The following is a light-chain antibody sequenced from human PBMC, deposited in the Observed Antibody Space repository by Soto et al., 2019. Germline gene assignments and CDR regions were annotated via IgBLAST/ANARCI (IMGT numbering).Light chain of an antibody. V-gene: IGKV3-20*01. CDR3: QQYGSSPLIS. CDR2: GAS. Sequence: VLTQSPGTLSLSPGESATLSCRASQTVSITYLTWYQQKPGQAPRLLIFGASKRATGIPDRFSGSGSGRDFTLTISGLEPEDFAVYYCQQYGSSPLISFGQGTRLEIK. J-gene: IGKJ5*01. CDR1: QTVSITY.